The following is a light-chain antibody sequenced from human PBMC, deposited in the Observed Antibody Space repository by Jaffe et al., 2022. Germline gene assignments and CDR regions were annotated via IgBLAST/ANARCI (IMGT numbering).Light chain of an antibody. CDR3: ATWDRSLSGGVA. CDR1: RSNVENNY. J-gene: IGLJ2*01. CDR2: ENN. V-gene: IGLV1-51*02. Sequence: QSVLTQPPSVSAAPGQKVTISCSGGRSNVENNYVSWYQQLPGTAPKLLIYENNKRPSGIPDRFSGSKSGASATLDITGLQTGDEADYYCATWDRSLSGGVAFGGGTKLTVL.